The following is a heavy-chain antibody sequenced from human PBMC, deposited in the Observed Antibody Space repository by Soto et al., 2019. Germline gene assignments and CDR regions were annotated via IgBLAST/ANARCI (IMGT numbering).Heavy chain of an antibody. V-gene: IGHV3-48*02. CDR1: GFTFSSYS. CDR3: ARVPPYYYGSGDNWFDP. Sequence: EVQLVESGGGLVQPGGSLRLSCAASGFTFSSYSMNWVRQAPGKGLEWVSYISSSSSTIYYADSVKGRFTISRDNAKNSLYLQMNSLRDEDTAVYYCARVPPYYYGSGDNWFDPWGQGTLVTVSS. D-gene: IGHD3-10*01. J-gene: IGHJ5*02. CDR2: ISSSSSTI.